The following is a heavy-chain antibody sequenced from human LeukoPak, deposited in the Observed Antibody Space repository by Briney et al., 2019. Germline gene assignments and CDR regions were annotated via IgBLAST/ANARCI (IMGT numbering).Heavy chain of an antibody. CDR2: ISSSSSYI. CDR1: GFTFSGYS. Sequence: PGGSLRLSCAASGFTFSGYSMNWVRQAPGKGLEWVTAISSSSSYIYYADSVKGRFTISRDNAKNSLYLQMNSLRAEDTAVYYCARAEGFNWFDPWGQGTVVTVSS. J-gene: IGHJ5*02. CDR3: ARAEGFNWFDP. V-gene: IGHV3-21*01.